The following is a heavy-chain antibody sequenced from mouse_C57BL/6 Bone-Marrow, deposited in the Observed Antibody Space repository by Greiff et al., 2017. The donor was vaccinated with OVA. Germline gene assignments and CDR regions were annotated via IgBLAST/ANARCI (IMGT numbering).Heavy chain of an antibody. V-gene: IGHV1-47*01. D-gene: IGHD1-1*01. J-gene: IGHJ1*03. Sequence: QVQLQQSGAELVKPGASVKMSCKASGYTFTTYPIEWMKQNHGKSLEWIGNFHPYNDDTKYNEKFKGKATLTVEKSSSTVYLELSRLTSDDSAVYDSARNRENYGSSGYFDVWGTGTTVTVSS. CDR3: ARNRENYGSSGYFDV. CDR2: FHPYNDDT. CDR1: GYTFTTYP.